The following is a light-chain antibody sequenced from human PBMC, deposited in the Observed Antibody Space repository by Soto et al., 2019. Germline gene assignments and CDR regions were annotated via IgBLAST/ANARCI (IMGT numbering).Light chain of an antibody. V-gene: IGLV2-23*01. Sequence: QSVLTQPASVSGSPGQSITISCTGSRSDVGSYNLVTWYQQHPGKAPKLLIYEGNKRPSGVFNRFSASKSGNTASLTISGLQAEDEADYYCCSYAASSTWVFGGGTKVTVL. CDR1: RSDVGSYNL. J-gene: IGLJ3*02. CDR3: CSYAASSTWV. CDR2: EGN.